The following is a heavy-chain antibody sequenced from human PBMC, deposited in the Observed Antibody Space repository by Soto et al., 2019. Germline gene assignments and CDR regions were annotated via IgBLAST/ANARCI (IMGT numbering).Heavy chain of an antibody. CDR1: GFTFSNYA. CDR2: ISASGRDT. CDR3: AKGKTSGWYYFDY. V-gene: IGHV3-23*01. Sequence: PGGSLRLSCVASGFTFSNYAMSWVRQAPGKGLEWVSGISASGRDTYYADSVKDRFTISRDSFKNTLYLQMNSLRAEDTGTYYCAKGKTSGWYYFDYWGQGALVTV. J-gene: IGHJ4*02. D-gene: IGHD6-19*01.